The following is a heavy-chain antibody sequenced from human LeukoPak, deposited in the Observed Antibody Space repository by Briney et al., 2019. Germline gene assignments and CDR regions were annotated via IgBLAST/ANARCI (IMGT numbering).Heavy chain of an antibody. CDR3: AREFGGSFGVVIIRNWFDP. J-gene: IGHJ5*02. Sequence: SETLSLTCTVSGGFISSGSYYWSWIRQPAGKGLEWIGHIYTSGSTNYNPSLKSRVTISVDTSKSQFSLKLSSVTAADTAVYYCAREFGGSFGVVIIRNWFDPWGQGTLVTVSS. V-gene: IGHV4-61*09. D-gene: IGHD3-3*01. CDR1: GGFISSGSYY. CDR2: IYTSGST.